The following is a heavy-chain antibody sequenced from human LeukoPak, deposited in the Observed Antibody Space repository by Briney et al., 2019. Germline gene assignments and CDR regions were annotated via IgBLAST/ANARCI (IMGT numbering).Heavy chain of an antibody. CDR2: INGYNGNT. V-gene: IGHV1-18*01. D-gene: IGHD6-19*01. J-gene: IGHJ6*03. Sequence: ASVKVSCKASDNSLTNYGISWVRQAPGQGLEWMGWINGYNGNTKYAQKFEGRATMATDTSTGTAYMELRSLTSDDTAVYYCARNRGPVVGNGYYYYHMDVWGKGTTVTISS. CDR1: DNSLTNYG. CDR3: ARNRGPVVGNGYYYYHMDV.